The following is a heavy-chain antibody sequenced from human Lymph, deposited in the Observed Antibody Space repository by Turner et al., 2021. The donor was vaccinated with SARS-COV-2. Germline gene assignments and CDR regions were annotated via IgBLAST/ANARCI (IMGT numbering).Heavy chain of an antibody. Sequence: QVQLQESGPGLVKPSQTLSLTCPVSGGSISSGDYYWGWIRQPPGKGLEWIGYIYYSGSTFNNPSLKSRVTISVDTSKNQFSLKLSSVTAADTAVYYCARVVVLRRSYFDYWGKGTLVTVSS. CDR3: ARVVVLRRSYFDY. J-gene: IGHJ4*02. D-gene: IGHD2-8*01. CDR1: GGSISSGDYY. V-gene: IGHV4-30-4*01. CDR2: IYYSGST.